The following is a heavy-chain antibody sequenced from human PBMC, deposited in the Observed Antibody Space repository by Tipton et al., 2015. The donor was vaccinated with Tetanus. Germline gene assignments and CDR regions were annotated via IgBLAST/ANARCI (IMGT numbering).Heavy chain of an antibody. V-gene: IGHV3-7*01. CDR2: INQDGSAE. CDR3: VRRWFGTQYYFGMDV. Sequence: SLRLSCAASGFTFSSHWMRWVRQVTGKGLEWVANINQDGSAEFYVDYVKGRFTISRDNSKISLSLQMTSLSADDTAVYYCVRRWFGTQYYFGMDVWGQGTTGTVSS. J-gene: IGHJ6*02. CDR1: GFTFSSHW. D-gene: IGHD2/OR15-2a*01.